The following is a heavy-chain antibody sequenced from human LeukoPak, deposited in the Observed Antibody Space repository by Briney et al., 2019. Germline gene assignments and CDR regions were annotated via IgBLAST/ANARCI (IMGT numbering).Heavy chain of an antibody. J-gene: IGHJ6*03. CDR2: INTSGST. V-gene: IGHV4-4*07. D-gene: IGHD3-10*01. CDR1: GGSISSYY. CDR3: ARDRFTMVRGVICGYYYYYYMDV. Sequence: KSSETLSLTCTVSGGSISSYYWSWIRQPAGKGLEWIGQINTSGSTNYNPFLKSRVTMSVDTSKNQFSLKLSSVTAADTAVYYCARDRFTMVRGVICGYYYYYYMDVWGKGTTVTVSS.